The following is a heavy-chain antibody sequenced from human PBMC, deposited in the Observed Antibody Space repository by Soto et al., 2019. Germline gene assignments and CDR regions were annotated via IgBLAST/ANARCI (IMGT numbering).Heavy chain of an antibody. Sequence: GGSLRPSCAASGFTVSTNYINWVRQAPGKGLEWVSVIHTGGSTFYADSVKGRFTISRDNSKNTVNLQMNNLRVEDTAVYYCARGLWDLDFFDYWGQGT. CDR3: ARGLWDLDFFDY. CDR1: GFTVSTNY. CDR2: IHTGGST. V-gene: IGHV3-66*01. J-gene: IGHJ4*02. D-gene: IGHD1-26*01.